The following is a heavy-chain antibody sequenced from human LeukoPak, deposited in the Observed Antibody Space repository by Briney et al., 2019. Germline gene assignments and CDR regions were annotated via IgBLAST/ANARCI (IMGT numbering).Heavy chain of an antibody. D-gene: IGHD3-9*01. CDR2: ISANNGNT. V-gene: IGHV1-18*01. CDR3: ARTGSTYYYYYGMDV. Sequence: ASVKVSCKASGYTFSSYGISWVRQAPGQGLEWMGWISANNGNTNYAQKFRGRVTMTTDTPTSTAYMELRSLRSDDTAVYYCARTGSTYYYYYGMDVWGQGTTVTVSS. J-gene: IGHJ6*02. CDR1: GYTFSSYG.